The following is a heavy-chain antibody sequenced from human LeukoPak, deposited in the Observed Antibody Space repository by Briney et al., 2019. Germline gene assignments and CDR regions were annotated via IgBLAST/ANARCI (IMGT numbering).Heavy chain of an antibody. CDR2: IYYNRSH. CDR1: GGSISSSNYY. V-gene: IGHV4-39*01. CDR3: ARLDGGATWPLDS. D-gene: IGHD1-26*01. Sequence: PSETLSLTCTVSGGSISSSNYYWGWVRQPPGKGLEWIGSIYYNRSHYYNPSLKSRLTMSVDMSKNQFSMNLSSVTAAETAVFYCARLDGGATWPLDSWGQGTLVTVSS. J-gene: IGHJ4*02.